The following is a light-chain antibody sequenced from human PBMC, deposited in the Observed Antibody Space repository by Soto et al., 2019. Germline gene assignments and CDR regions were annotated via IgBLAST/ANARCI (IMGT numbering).Light chain of an antibody. CDR3: SSYTSSSTSRV. CDR2: EVS. J-gene: IGLJ2*01. V-gene: IGLV2-14*01. Sequence: QSVLTQPASVSGSPGQSITISCTGTSSDVGGYNYVSWYQQHPGKAPKLMIYEVSNRPSGVSNRFSGSKSGNTASLTISGLQAEDEADYYCSSYTSSSTSRVFGGGTKGTVL. CDR1: SSDVGGYNY.